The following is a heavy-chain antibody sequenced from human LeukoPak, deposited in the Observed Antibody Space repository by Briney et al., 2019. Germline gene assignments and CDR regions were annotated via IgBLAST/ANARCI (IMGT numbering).Heavy chain of an antibody. J-gene: IGHJ4*02. CDR2: ISSSGSTI. D-gene: IGHD3-9*01. CDR3: ARGKFSYFDWLPHVAYYFDY. V-gene: IGHV3-48*03. Sequence: GGSLRLSCAASGFTFSSYEMNWVRQAPGKGLEWVSYISSSGSTIYYADSVKGRFTISRDNAKNSLYLQMNSLRAEDTAVYYCARGKFSYFDWLPHVAYYFDYWGQGTLVTVSS. CDR1: GFTFSSYE.